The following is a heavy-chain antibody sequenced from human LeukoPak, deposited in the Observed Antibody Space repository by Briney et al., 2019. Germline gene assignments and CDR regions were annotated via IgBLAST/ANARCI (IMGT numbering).Heavy chain of an antibody. CDR3: ARSYCSGTSCYDPPLDY. D-gene: IGHD2-2*01. CDR2: INPNSGNT. V-gene: IGHV1-8*01. J-gene: IGHJ4*02. CDR1: GYTFTSYD. Sequence: ASLKLSCKASGYTFTSYDMNWVRQAPGQGLEWIACINPNSGNTGYAKNFKGRVTMTRNTSISTAYMQLSSLRSEDTAVYYCARSYCSGTSCYDPPLDYWGQGTLVTVSS.